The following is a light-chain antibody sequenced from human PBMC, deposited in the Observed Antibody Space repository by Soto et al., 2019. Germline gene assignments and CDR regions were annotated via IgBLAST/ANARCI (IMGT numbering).Light chain of an antibody. CDR2: EVS. CDR1: SSDVGGYNY. V-gene: IGLV2-14*01. Sequence: QSALTQPRSVSGSPGQSVTISCTGTSSDVGGYNYVSWYQQHPGKAPKLMIYEVSNRPSGVSNRFSGSKSGNTASLTISGLQAEDEADYYCSSYTSSSIPYVFGTGTKVTVL. CDR3: SSYTSSSIPYV. J-gene: IGLJ1*01.